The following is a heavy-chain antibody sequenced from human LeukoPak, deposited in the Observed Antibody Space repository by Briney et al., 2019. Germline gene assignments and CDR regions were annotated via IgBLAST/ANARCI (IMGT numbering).Heavy chain of an antibody. CDR1: GGSISSGGYY. J-gene: IGHJ6*03. V-gene: IGHV4-31*03. CDR2: IYYSGST. Sequence: SQTLSLTCTVSGGSISSGGYYWSWIRQHPGKGLEWIGYIYYSGSTYYNPSLKSRVTISVDTSKNQFSLKLSSVTAADTAVYYCARESRITMVRGVISGDAYYYYMDVWGKGTTVTVSS. D-gene: IGHD3-10*01. CDR3: ARESRITMVRGVISGDAYYYYMDV.